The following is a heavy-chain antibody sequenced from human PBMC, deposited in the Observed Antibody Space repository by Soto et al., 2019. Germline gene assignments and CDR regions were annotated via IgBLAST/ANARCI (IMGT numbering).Heavy chain of an antibody. J-gene: IGHJ4*02. D-gene: IGHD3-16*01. CDR1: GGSFNTYG. CDR3: APLHVPMTYGGGVFDS. Sequence: QVQLVQSGAEMMKSGSSVKVSCKVSGGSFNTYGIGWGRQAPGQGLEWMGEIIPLLGTPNYAQRFQGRVTITADESTTTAYMDLSSLRSEDSAVYYCAPLHVPMTYGGGVFDSWGQGTLVTVSS. V-gene: IGHV1-69*01. CDR2: IIPLLGTP.